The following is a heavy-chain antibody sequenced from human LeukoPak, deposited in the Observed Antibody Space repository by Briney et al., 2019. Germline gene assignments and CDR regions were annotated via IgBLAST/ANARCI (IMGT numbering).Heavy chain of an antibody. CDR3: ARVRGVIAAAGTLDY. Sequence: ASVKVSYKASGYTFTGYYMHWVRQAPGQGLEWMGWINPNSGGTNYAQKFQGRVTMTRDTSISTAYMELSRLRSDDTAVYYCARVRGVIAAAGTLDYWGQGTLVTVSS. J-gene: IGHJ4*02. V-gene: IGHV1-2*02. CDR1: GYTFTGYY. CDR2: INPNSGGT. D-gene: IGHD6-13*01.